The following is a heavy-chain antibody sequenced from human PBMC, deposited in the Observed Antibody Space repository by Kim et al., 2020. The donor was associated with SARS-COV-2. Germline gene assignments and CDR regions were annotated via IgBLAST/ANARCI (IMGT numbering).Heavy chain of an antibody. D-gene: IGHD3-16*02. CDR3: ARTEGGVFGAFCI. CDR1: GYTFTGYY. J-gene: IGHJ3*02. Sequence: ASVKVSCKASGYTFTGYYMHWVRQAPGQGLEWMGRINPNSGGTNYAQKFQGRVTLTRDTSISTAYMELSRLRSDDTAVYYCARTEGGVFGAFCIWGQGTMVTVSS. V-gene: IGHV1-2*06. CDR2: INPNSGGT.